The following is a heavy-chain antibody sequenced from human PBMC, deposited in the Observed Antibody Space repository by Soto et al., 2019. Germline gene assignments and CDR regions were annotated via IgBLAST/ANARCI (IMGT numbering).Heavy chain of an antibody. Sequence: QEQLVESGGGVVQPGTSLRLSCTASGFSFSTYAMYWVRQAPGKGLEWVAIISYDGSNAQYADSVKGRFTVARDNSKNTMYLKVHCLTAEDTAVYYCARDGGGFGELLLNSYDAFDLWGQGKLVTVSS. CDR2: ISYDGSNA. D-gene: IGHD3-10*01. J-gene: IGHJ3*01. CDR3: ARDGGGFGELLLNSYDAFDL. V-gene: IGHV3-30*04. CDR1: GFSFSTYA.